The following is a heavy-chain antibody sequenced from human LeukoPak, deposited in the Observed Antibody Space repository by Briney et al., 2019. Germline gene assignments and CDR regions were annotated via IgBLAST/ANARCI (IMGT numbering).Heavy chain of an antibody. V-gene: IGHV4-4*07. Sequence: SETLSLTCTVSGGAISSYYWSWIRQPAGKGLEWIGRIYTSGSTNYNPSLKSRVTISVDKSKNQFSLKLSSVTAADTAVYYCARSEVPTGLFDYWGQGTLVTVSS. J-gene: IGHJ4*02. CDR1: GGAISSYY. D-gene: IGHD2-2*01. CDR3: ARSEVPTGLFDY. CDR2: IYTSGST.